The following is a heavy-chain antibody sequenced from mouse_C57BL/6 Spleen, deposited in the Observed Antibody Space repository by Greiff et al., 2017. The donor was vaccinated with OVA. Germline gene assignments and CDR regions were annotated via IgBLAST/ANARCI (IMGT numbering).Heavy chain of an antibody. CDR3: ARGGDVYLYYAVDY. D-gene: IGHD5-1*01. Sequence: VQGVESGPELVKPGASVKLSCKASGYTFTSYGINWVKQRPGQGLEGIGWIYPRDGSTKYNEKFKGKATLPVDTSSSTAYMELHSLTSDDSAIYFCARGGDVYLYYAVDYWGQGTTVTVSS. CDR1: GYTFTSYG. J-gene: IGHJ4*01. V-gene: IGHV1-85*01. CDR2: IYPRDGST.